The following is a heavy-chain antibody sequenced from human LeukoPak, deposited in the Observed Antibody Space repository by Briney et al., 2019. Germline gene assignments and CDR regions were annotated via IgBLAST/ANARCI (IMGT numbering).Heavy chain of an antibody. J-gene: IGHJ4*02. CDR3: ARYGITIVRGGKYYFDS. D-gene: IGHD3-10*01. CDR2: IYYSGST. V-gene: IGHV4-61*01. Sequence: SETLSLTCTVSGGSVSSGSYYWSWIRQPPGKGLEWIGYIYYSGSTYYNPSLKSRVTISVDTSKNQFSLKLSSVTAADTAVYYCARYGITIVRGGKYYFDSWGQGTLVTVSS. CDR1: GGSVSSGSYY.